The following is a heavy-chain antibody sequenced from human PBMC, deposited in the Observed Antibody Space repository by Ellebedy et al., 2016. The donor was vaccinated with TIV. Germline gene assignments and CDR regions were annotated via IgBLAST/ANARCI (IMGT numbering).Heavy chain of an antibody. CDR2: IKDDGGEK. Sequence: GESLKISCAASGFSFSGYWMSWLRQAPGKGLEWVANIKDDGGEKYYVDSVRGRFTISRDNAKNSLYLQMNSLRAEDTAVYYCARDVPAITTRTWGWGQGTLVTVSS. J-gene: IGHJ4*02. CDR3: ARDVPAITTRTWG. D-gene: IGHD5-12*01. V-gene: IGHV3-7*01. CDR1: GFSFSGYW.